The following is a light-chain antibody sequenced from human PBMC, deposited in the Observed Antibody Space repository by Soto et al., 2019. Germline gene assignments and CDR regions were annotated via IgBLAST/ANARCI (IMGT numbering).Light chain of an antibody. CDR3: QQYSTYPST. J-gene: IGKJ1*01. Sequence: DIQMTQSPSTLSASVGDRVTITCRASQTISTLLAWYQQRPGKAPNLLIYKASSLESGVPSRFSASGSGTQFTPTISSLQPDDFATYFCQQYSTYPSTFGQGTKVEVQ. V-gene: IGKV1-5*03. CDR1: QTISTL. CDR2: KAS.